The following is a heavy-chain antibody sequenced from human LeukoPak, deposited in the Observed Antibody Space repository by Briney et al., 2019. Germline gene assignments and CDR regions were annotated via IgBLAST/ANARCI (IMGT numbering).Heavy chain of an antibody. Sequence: GGSLRLSCAASGFTFNNVWMNWGRQAPGKGLEWVGRIKSKTNGGTTEYAAPVKGRFTILRDDSKNTLYLQMNSLKTEDTAVYYCMLGSGSYDSSDFDYWGQGTLVTVSS. V-gene: IGHV3-15*07. CDR2: IKSKTNGGTT. J-gene: IGHJ4*02. CDR1: GFTFNNVW. D-gene: IGHD3-22*01. CDR3: MLGSGSYDSSDFDY.